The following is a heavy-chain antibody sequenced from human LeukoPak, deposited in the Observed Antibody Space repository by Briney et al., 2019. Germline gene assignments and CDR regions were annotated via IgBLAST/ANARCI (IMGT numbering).Heavy chain of an antibody. V-gene: IGHV1-2*02. CDR1: VYTFTDYY. CDR3: ARDPNVDTAMANLFLY. J-gene: IGHJ4*02. D-gene: IGHD5-18*01. Sequence: ASVKVSFKASVYTFTDYYTHWVRQAPGQGLEWMGWINPNSGGTNYAQKFQGRVTMTRDTSISTAYMELSRLRSDDTAVYYCARDPNVDTAMANLFLYWGRGTLVTVSS. CDR2: INPNSGGT.